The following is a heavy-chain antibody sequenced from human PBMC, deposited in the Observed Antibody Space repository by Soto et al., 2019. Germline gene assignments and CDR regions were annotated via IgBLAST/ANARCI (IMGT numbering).Heavy chain of an antibody. V-gene: IGHV4-59*01. D-gene: IGHD1-7*01. Sequence: SETLSLTCTVSGGSISSYYWSWIRQPPGKGLEWIGYIYYSGSTNYNPSLKSRVTISVDTSKNQFSLKLSSVTAADTAVYYCAREHNWYLGYFDYWGQGTLVTVS. CDR1: GGSISSYY. CDR2: IYYSGST. CDR3: AREHNWYLGYFDY. J-gene: IGHJ4*02.